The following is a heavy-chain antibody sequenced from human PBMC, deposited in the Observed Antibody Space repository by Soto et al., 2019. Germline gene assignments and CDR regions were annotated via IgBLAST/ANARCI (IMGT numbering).Heavy chain of an antibody. J-gene: IGHJ3*02. CDR3: ERFYGDNSAFDI. D-gene: IGHD4-17*01. V-gene: IGHV1-69*02. CDR1: GGTFSSYT. CDR2: IIPILGIA. Sequence: ASVKVSCKASGGTFSSYTISWVRQAPGQGLEWMGRIIPILGIANYAQKFQGRVTITADKSTSTAYMELSSLRSEDTAVYYCERFYGDNSAFDIWGQGTMVTVSS.